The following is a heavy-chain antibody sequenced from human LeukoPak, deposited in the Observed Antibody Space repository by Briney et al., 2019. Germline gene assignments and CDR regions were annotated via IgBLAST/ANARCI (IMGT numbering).Heavy chain of an antibody. V-gene: IGHV3-11*01. J-gene: IGHJ3*02. CDR2: ISSSGSTI. D-gene: IGHD3-10*01. CDR3: ASRGLITMVRGVIIRSDAFDI. CDR1: GFTFSDYY. Sequence: GGSLRLSCAASGFTFSDYYMSWIRQAPGKGLEWVSYISSSGSTIYYADSVKGRFTISRDNAKNSLYLQMNSVRAEDTAVYYCASRGLITMVRGVIIRSDAFDIWSQGTMVTVSS.